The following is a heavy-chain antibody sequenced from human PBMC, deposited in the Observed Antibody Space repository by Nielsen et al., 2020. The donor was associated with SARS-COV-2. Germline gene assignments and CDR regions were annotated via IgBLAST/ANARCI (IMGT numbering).Heavy chain of an antibody. D-gene: IGHD3/OR15-3a*01. V-gene: IGHV4-59*01. CDR3: ARVDPTLGLAHMDV. Sequence: ESLKISCAASGFTFSSYAMSWVRQPPGKGLEWIGYIYNSGTTIYGASLKSRVTISVDTSKKQLSLKLTSVTAADTAVYYCARVDPTLGLAHMDVWGKGITVTVSS. CDR1: GFTFSSYA. J-gene: IGHJ6*03. CDR2: IYNSGTT.